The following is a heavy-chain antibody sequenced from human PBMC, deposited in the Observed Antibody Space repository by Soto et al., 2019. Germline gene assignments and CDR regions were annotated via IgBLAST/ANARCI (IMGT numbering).Heavy chain of an antibody. CDR3: ARRGSKYYDSSGYYYDYYGMDV. D-gene: IGHD3-22*01. J-gene: IGHJ6*02. Sequence: GESLKISCKGSGYSFTSYWISWVRQMPGKGLEWMGRIDPSDSYTNYSPSFQGHVTISADKSISTAYLQWSSLKASDTAMYYCARRGSKYYDSSGYYYDYYGMDVWGQGTTVTVSS. V-gene: IGHV5-10-1*01. CDR1: GYSFTSYW. CDR2: IDPSDSYT.